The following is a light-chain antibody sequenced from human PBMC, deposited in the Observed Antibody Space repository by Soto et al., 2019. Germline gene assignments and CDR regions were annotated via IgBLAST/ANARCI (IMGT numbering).Light chain of an antibody. CDR3: QNYYSAPET. J-gene: IGKJ1*01. CDR2: GAT. V-gene: IGKV1-27*01. Sequence: DIQMTQSPSSLSASIGDRVTIACRASQGIGTYLAWYQQKPGKVPKVLIYGATALHSGVPSRFSGSGSGAEFTLTITNVQPEDVATYYCQNYYSAPETFGQGTKVDIK. CDR1: QGIGTY.